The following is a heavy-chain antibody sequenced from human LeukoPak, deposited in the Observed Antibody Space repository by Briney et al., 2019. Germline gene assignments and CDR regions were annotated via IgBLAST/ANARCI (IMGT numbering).Heavy chain of an antibody. CDR2: ISAYNGNT. V-gene: IGHV1-18*01. J-gene: IGHJ5*02. CDR1: GYTFTSYG. CDR3: ARDGISVSPADQWLVQVHWFDP. Sequence: ASVKVSCKASGYTFTSYGISWVRQAPGQGLEWMGWISAYNGNTNYAQKLQGRVTMTTDTSTSTAYMELRSLRSDDTAVCYCARDGISVSPADQWLVQVHWFDPWGQGTLVTVSS. D-gene: IGHD6-19*01.